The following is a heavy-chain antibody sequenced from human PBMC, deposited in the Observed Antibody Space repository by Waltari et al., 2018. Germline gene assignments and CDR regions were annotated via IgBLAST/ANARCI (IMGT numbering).Heavy chain of an antibody. J-gene: IGHJ3*02. CDR1: GYTFTSYA. CDR2: INAGNGNT. Sequence: QVQLVQSGAEVKKPGASVKVSCKASGYTFTSYAMHWVRQSPAQRLEWMGWINAGNGNTKYSQKCQGRVTITRDTSESTAYMELSSRRAEDTAVYYWAREEQWLVLGAFDIWGQGTMVTVSS. CDR3: AREEQWLVLGAFDI. D-gene: IGHD6-19*01. V-gene: IGHV1-3*01.